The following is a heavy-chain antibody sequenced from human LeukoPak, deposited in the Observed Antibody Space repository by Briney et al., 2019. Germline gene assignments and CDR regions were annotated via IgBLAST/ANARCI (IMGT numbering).Heavy chain of an antibody. CDR1: GFTFSNYA. D-gene: IGHD2-2*03. V-gene: IGHV3-23*01. J-gene: IGHJ4*02. CDR3: AKDSGYCSSSGCYFDF. Sequence: GGSLRLSCTVSGFTFSNYAMSWVRQAPGKGLEWVSGISGSGESTYYADSVKGRFTISRDNSKNTLYLQMNSLRAEDTAVYYCAKDSGYCSSSGCYFDFWGQGTLLSVSS. CDR2: ISGSGEST.